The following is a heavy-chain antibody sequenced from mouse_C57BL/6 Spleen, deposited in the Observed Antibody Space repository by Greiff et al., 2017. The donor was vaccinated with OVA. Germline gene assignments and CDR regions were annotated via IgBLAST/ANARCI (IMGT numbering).Heavy chain of an antibody. CDR1: GYTFTEYT. V-gene: IGHV1-62-2*01. CDR2: FYPGSGSI. CDR3: ARHEEGYYGSSLWYFDV. J-gene: IGHJ1*03. Sequence: VQVVESGAELVKPGASVKLSCKASGYTFTEYTIHWVKQRSGQGLEWIGWFYPGSGSIKYNEKFKDKATLTADKSSSTVYMELSRLTSEDSAVYFCARHEEGYYGSSLWYFDVWGTGTTVTVSS. D-gene: IGHD1-1*01.